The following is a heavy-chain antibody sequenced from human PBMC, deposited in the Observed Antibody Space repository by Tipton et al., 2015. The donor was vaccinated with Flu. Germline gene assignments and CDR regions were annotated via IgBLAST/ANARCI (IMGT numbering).Heavy chain of an antibody. J-gene: IGHJ2*01. CDR2: MYVSGST. CDR1: GGSMSSFY. V-gene: IGHV4-4*07. D-gene: IGHD2-15*01. CDR3: ARGYCSGGSCSYWYFDL. Sequence: LRLSCTVSGGSMSSFYWTWIRQPAGKGLEWIGRMYVSGSTKYNPSLKSRVTMSVDTSKNQFSLKLSSVTAADTAVYYCARGYCSGGSCSYWYFDLWGRGTLVTVSS.